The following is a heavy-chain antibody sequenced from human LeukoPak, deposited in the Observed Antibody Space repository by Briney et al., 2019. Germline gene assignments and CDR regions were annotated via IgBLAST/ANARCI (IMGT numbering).Heavy chain of an antibody. J-gene: IGHJ4*02. Sequence: ASVKVSCKASRYTFTRYYMHWVRQAPGHGLEWMGGINPNSSDTNYAQKFQGRVTMTRDTSISTAYMALSRLRSDDTAVYYCASTNCSGGSCYQMNFDYWGQGTLVTVSS. V-gene: IGHV1-2*02. D-gene: IGHD2-15*01. CDR2: INPNSSDT. CDR1: RYTFTRYY. CDR3: ASTNCSGGSCYQMNFDY.